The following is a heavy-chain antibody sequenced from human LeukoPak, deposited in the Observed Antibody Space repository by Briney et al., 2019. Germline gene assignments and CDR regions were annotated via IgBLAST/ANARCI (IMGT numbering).Heavy chain of an antibody. Sequence: GGSLRLSCAASGFTFSFYWMSWVRQAPGKGLEWVANMNRDGSEINYVDSVRGRFTISRDNAKNSAYLQMNSLRAEDTAVYFCVRDLGFSTFDNWGQGTLVTVSS. CDR1: GFTFSFYW. V-gene: IGHV3-7*01. J-gene: IGHJ4*02. CDR2: MNRDGSEI. CDR3: VRDLGFSTFDN. D-gene: IGHD5/OR15-5a*01.